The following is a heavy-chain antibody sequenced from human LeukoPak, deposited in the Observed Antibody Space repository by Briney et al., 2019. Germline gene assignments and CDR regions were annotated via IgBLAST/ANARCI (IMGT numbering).Heavy chain of an antibody. CDR2: IYSGGST. CDR3: ATNFGLFDY. D-gene: IGHD3/OR15-3a*01. J-gene: IGHJ4*02. CDR1: GFTFSSYA. Sequence: GGSLRLSCAASGFTFSSYAMSWVRQAPGKGLEWVSVIYSGGSTYYADSVKGRFTISRDNATNSLYLQMNSLRAEDTAIYYCATNFGLFDYWGQGTLVTVSS. V-gene: IGHV3-23*03.